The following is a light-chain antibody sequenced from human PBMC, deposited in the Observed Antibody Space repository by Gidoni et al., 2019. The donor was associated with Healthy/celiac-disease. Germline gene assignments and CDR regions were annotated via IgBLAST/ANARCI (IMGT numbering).Light chain of an antibody. V-gene: IGKV3-15*01. CDR2: GAS. CDR3: QQYNNWLPCS. J-gene: IGKJ2*04. Sequence: EIVMTQSPATLSVSPGERASLSCRASQSVSSNLAWYQQKPGQAPMLLIYGASTSATGIPARFSGSGSGTEFTLTISSLQSEDSAVYYCQQYNNWLPCSFGQGTKLEIK. CDR1: QSVSSN.